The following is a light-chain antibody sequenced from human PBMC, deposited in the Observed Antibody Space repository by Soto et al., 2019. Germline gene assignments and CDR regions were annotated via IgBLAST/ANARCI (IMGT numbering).Light chain of an antibody. J-gene: IGKJ1*01. CDR1: QSVSSSY. CDR3: QQYGSSPGRT. Sequence: IVLTQSPGTLSLSPGERATLSCRAIQSVSSSYLAWYQQKPGQAPRLLIYGASSRATGIPDRFSGSGSGTDFTLTISRLEPEDFAVYYCQQYGSSPGRTFGQGTKVDIK. CDR2: GAS. V-gene: IGKV3-20*01.